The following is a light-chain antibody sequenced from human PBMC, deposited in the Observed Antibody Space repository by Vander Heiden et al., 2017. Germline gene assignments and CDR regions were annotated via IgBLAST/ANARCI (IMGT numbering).Light chain of an antibody. V-gene: IGKV1-8*01. CDR2: AAS. CDR3: QQYYSYPRT. Sequence: AIRMTQSPSPFPASTGDRVTITCRASQGISSYLAWYQQKPGKAPKLLIYAASTLQSGVPSRFSGSGSGTDFTLTISCLQSEDFATYYCQQYYSYPRTFGQGTKVEIK. CDR1: QGISSY. J-gene: IGKJ1*01.